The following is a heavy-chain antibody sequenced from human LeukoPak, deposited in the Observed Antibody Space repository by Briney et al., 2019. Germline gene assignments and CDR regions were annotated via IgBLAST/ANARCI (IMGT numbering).Heavy chain of an antibody. J-gene: IGHJ4*02. Sequence: KASETLSLTCTVSGGSISSSGYYWGWIRQTPGKGLEWIGSIYYSGSNYHNPSLKSQVSMSVDTSKNQFSLKLTSVTAADTAVYYCASALRYFDWLSTWGQGTLVTVSS. CDR1: GGSISSSGYY. CDR3: ASALRYFDWLST. D-gene: IGHD3-9*01. V-gene: IGHV4-39*07. CDR2: IYYSGSN.